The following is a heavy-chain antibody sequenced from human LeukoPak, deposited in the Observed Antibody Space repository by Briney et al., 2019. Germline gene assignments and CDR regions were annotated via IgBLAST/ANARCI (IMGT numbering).Heavy chain of an antibody. CDR2: IYYSGST. J-gene: IGHJ6*02. Sequence: SETLSLTCTVSGGSISSSSYYWAWIRQPPGKGLEWIGSIYYSGSTYYNPSLKSRVTISVDTSKNQFSLKLTSVTAADTAVYYCGREKTTVTTFHYNYYGMDVWGQGTTVTVSS. V-gene: IGHV4-39*07. CDR1: GGSISSSSYY. CDR3: GREKTTVTTFHYNYYGMDV. D-gene: IGHD4-17*01.